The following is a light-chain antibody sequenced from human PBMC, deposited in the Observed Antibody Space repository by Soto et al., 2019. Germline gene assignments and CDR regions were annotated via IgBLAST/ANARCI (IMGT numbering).Light chain of an antibody. CDR1: QSVNSNY. J-gene: IGKJ1*01. Sequence: EIVLTQSPGTLSLFPGDRATLSCRASQSVNSNYLAWYQRKPGQAPRLLIYGASNRATDIPYRFSASGSGKDFTLTSSRLEAEDFAVYYCQQYDSTPPTFGEGTKVEVK. CDR3: QQYDSTPPT. CDR2: GAS. V-gene: IGKV3-20*01.